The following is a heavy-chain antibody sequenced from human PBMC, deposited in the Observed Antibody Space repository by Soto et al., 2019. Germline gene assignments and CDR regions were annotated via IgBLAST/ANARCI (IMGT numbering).Heavy chain of an antibody. J-gene: IGHJ5*01. V-gene: IGHV6-1*01. Sequence: SQTLSLTCAISGDSVSSKSAAWNWIRQSPSRGLEWLGRTYYRSKWSTDYAVSVKSRITINPDTSKDQFSLQLNSVTPEDTAVYYCTRALSGSYDSWGQGTLVTVSS. D-gene: IGHD1-26*01. CDR3: TRALSGSYDS. CDR1: GDSVSSKSAA. CDR2: TYYRSKWST.